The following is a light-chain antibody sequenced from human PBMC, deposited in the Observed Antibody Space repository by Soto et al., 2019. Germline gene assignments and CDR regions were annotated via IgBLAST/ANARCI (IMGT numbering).Light chain of an antibody. Sequence: EIVMTQSPATLSVSPGERATLSCRARQSISNNVAWYQQKPGQAPRLLISAASTRATGIPARFSGSGSGTEFILTISSLQSEDFAVYYCQQYHDWPPSTFGQGTKLEIK. V-gene: IGKV3-15*01. J-gene: IGKJ2*02. CDR2: AAS. CDR3: QQYHDWPPST. CDR1: QSISNN.